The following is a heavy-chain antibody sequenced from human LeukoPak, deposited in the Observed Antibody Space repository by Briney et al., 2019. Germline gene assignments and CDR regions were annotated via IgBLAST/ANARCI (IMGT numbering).Heavy chain of an antibody. J-gene: IGHJ6*02. V-gene: IGHV3-48*03. CDR2: LSSSGSNI. Sequence: PAGSLTLSCAASAFTFSSYDMNWVRQAPGQGLDWVSYLSSSGSNIYYTDYVRGRFTISRDNAKNSLYLQMNSLRAEDTAVYYCARHGFSGGYYYYYYGMDVWGQGTTVTVSS. CDR1: AFTFSSYD. CDR3: ARHGFSGGYYYYYYGMDV. D-gene: IGHD1-26*01.